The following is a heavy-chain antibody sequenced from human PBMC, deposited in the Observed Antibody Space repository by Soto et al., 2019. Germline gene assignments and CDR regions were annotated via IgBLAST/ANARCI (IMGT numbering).Heavy chain of an antibody. Sequence: GVSLRLSCAASGFTFSSYGMHWVRQAPGKGLEWVAVIWYDGSNKYYADSVKGRFTISRDNSKNTLYLQMNSLRAEDTAVYYCARVGYSSSWSAYYYYGMDVWGQGTTVTVSS. V-gene: IGHV3-33*01. D-gene: IGHD6-13*01. J-gene: IGHJ6*02. CDR2: IWYDGSNK. CDR3: ARVGYSSSWSAYYYYGMDV. CDR1: GFTFSSYG.